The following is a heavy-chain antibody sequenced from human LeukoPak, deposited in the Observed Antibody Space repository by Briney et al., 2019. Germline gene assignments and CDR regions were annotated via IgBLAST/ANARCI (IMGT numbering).Heavy chain of an antibody. Sequence: GGSLRLSCAAPDFSFSTNWMSWVRQAPGKGLEWVANIKQDGSEVYYVDSVKGRFTISRDNAKNSLYLQMNTLRAEDTAIYYCARDASSGTYFSYAFDVWGLGTMVTVSS. CDR1: DFSFSTNW. D-gene: IGHD1-26*01. CDR2: IKQDGSEV. J-gene: IGHJ3*01. CDR3: ARDASSGTYFSYAFDV. V-gene: IGHV3-7*01.